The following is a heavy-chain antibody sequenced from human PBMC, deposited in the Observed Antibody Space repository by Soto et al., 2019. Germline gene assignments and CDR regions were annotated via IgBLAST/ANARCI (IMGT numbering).Heavy chain of an antibody. CDR3: ARDSVTHYIYSYYGMDV. V-gene: IGHV3-21*01. Sequence: GGSLRLSCAASGFTFSSYTMNWVRQAPGRGLEWVSSIGTSSTYIYYADSVKGRFTISRDNAKNSLFLQMNSLRADDTAVYYCARDSVTHYIYSYYGMDVWGQGSTVTVSS. CDR1: GFTFSSYT. J-gene: IGHJ6*02. D-gene: IGHD2-15*01. CDR2: IGTSSTYI.